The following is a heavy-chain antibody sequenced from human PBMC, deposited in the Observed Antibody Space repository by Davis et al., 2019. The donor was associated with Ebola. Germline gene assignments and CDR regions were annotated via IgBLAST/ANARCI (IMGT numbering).Heavy chain of an antibody. CDR1: GGSITGYS. Sequence: MPSETLSLTCTVSGGSITGYSWNWIRQSPGKGLEWIGFITYTGYTTYNPSLKSRVSMSVDPSGNHFSLYLKSVTAADTAVYYCARDSVGALDVWGHGTMVTVS. J-gene: IGHJ3*01. CDR2: ITYTGYT. CDR3: ARDSVGALDV. V-gene: IGHV4-59*01.